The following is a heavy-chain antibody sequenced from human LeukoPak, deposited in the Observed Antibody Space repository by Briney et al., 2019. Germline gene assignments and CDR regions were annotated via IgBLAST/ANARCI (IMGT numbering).Heavy chain of an antibody. V-gene: IGHV4-39*01. CDR3: ARHRSGWLQSSFDY. CDR1: GDSISSSSSY. Sequence: SETLSLTCTVSGDSISSSSSYWGWIRQPPGKGLEWIGSIYYSGSNFDNPAPKSRVTISVDTSKNQFSLKLSSVTAADTAVYYCARHRSGWLQSSFDYWGQGTLVTVSS. CDR2: IYYSGSN. J-gene: IGHJ4*02. D-gene: IGHD5-24*01.